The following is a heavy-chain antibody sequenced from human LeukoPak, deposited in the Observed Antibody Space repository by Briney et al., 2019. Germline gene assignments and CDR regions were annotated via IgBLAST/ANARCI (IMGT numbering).Heavy chain of an antibody. V-gene: IGHV1-69*05. Sequence: GASVKASCKASGGSFSTYTITWVRQAPGQGLEWMGGIMPMFGAPSYAQKFQGRVTVTTDESTSTAYMEMRSLRFEDTAIYYCARVDRYYFYLDVWGKGTTVTVSS. CDR3: ARVDRYYFYLDV. CDR2: IMPMFGAP. CDR1: GGSFSTYT. J-gene: IGHJ6*03.